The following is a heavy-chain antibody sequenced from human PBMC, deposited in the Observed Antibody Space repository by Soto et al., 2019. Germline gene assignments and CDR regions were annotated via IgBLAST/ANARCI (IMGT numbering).Heavy chain of an antibody. CDR2: RSSTVIT. CDR3: ARQMSSGLWAFDS. CDR1: GESISRSRYH. J-gene: IGHJ4*02. D-gene: IGHD6-19*01. V-gene: IGHV4-39*01. Sequence: PSETLSLTCKVSGESISRSRYHWRAWIRQPPGEGLEGIGSRSSTVITTHNPSLGSRFTISVDAPNNKFSLEVTSVTAADTGCYYCARQMSSGLWAFDSWGQGTPVTVSS.